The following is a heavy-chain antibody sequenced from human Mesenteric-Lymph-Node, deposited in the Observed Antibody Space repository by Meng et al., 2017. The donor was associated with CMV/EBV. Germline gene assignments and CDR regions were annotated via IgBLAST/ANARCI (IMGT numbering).Heavy chain of an antibody. V-gene: IGHV1-18*01. Sequence: ASVKVSCKASGYTFTSYGISWVRQAPGQGLEWMGWISAYNGNTNYAQKLQGRVTMTTDTSTSTAYMELSSLRSEDTAVYYCARVGPCSSTSCYESGFDPWGQGTLVTVSS. J-gene: IGHJ5*02. CDR2: ISAYNGNT. CDR1: GYTFTSYG. CDR3: ARVGPCSSTSCYESGFDP. D-gene: IGHD2-2*01.